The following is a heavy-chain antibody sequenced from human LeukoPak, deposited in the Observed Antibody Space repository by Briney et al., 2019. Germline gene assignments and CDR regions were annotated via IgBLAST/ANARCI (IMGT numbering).Heavy chain of an antibody. CDR1: GYTFTSYG. CDR3: ARGRLRFLKY. Sequence: ASVKVSCKASGYTFTSYGISWVRQAPGQGLEWMGWMNPNSGNTGYAQKFQGRVTMTRNTSISTAYMELSSLRSEDTAVYYCARGRLRFLKYWGQGTLVTVSS. V-gene: IGHV1-8*02. J-gene: IGHJ4*02. D-gene: IGHD3-3*01. CDR2: MNPNSGNT.